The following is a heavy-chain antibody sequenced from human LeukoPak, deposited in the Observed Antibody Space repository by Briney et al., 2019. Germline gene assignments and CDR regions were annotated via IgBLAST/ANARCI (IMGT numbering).Heavy chain of an antibody. CDR2: ISGSGGRT. V-gene: IGHV3-23*01. CDR3: AKGLWDYYGSGIMYYTMDV. J-gene: IGHJ6*02. D-gene: IGHD3-10*01. Sequence: GGSLRLSCAASGFTFSNYWMSWVRQAPGKGLEWVSTISGSGGRTYYADSVKGRFTISRDNSKNTLYLQVNSLRAEDTAVYYCAKGLWDYYGSGIMYYTMDVWGQGTTVTVSS. CDR1: GFTFSNYW.